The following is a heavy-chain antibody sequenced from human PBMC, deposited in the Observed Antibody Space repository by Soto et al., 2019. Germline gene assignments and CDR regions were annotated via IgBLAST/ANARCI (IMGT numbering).Heavy chain of an antibody. CDR2: INPNSGGT. Sequence: ASVQVSCKASGYTFTGYYMHWVRQAPGQGLEWMGWINPNSGGTNYAQKFQGWVTMTRDTSISTAYMELSRLRSDDTAVDYCASAEMVVTAIDAFDIWGQGTMVTVSS. J-gene: IGHJ3*02. CDR3: ASAEMVVTAIDAFDI. D-gene: IGHD2-21*02. CDR1: GYTFTGYY. V-gene: IGHV1-2*04.